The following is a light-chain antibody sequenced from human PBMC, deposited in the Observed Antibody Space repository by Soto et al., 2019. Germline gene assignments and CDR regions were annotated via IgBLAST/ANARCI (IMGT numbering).Light chain of an antibody. CDR3: QQYNNWPS. CDR2: DIS. V-gene: IGKV3-15*01. J-gene: IGKJ5*01. Sequence: EVLMTQSPATLSVSPGERATLSCRASQTVSRNLAWYQQRPGQAPRPLIYDISNRAAGVPARFSGSGSETEFTLTIRSLQSEDFAVYFCQQYNNWPSFGQGTRLEIK. CDR1: QTVSRN.